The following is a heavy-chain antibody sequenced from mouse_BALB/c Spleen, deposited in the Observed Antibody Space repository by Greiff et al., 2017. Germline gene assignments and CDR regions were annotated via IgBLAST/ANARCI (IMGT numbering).Heavy chain of an antibody. Sequence: DVHLVESGPGLVKPSQSLSLTCTVTGYSITSDYAWNWIRQFPGNKLEWMGYISYSGSTSYNPSLKSRISITRDTSKNQFFLQLNSVTTEDTATYYCARYYGSSFAYWGQGTLVTVSA. V-gene: IGHV3-2*02. CDR2: ISYSGST. D-gene: IGHD1-1*01. J-gene: IGHJ3*01. CDR1: GYSITSDYA. CDR3: ARYYGSSFAY.